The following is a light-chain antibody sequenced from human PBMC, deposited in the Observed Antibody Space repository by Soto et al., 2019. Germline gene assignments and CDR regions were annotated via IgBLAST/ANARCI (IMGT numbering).Light chain of an antibody. Sequence: QMSQSPSSLSASVGDRVTITCRASQSISSYLNWYQQKPGKAPKLLIYAASSLQSGVPSRFSGSGSGTDFTLTISSLQPEDFATYYCQQSYSTPITFGQGTRLQI. CDR2: AAS. J-gene: IGKJ5*01. CDR1: QSISSY. V-gene: IGKV1-39*01. CDR3: QQSYSTPIT.